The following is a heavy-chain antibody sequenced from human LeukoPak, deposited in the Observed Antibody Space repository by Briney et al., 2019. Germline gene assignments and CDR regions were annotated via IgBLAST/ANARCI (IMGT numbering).Heavy chain of an antibody. Sequence: ASVKVSCKASGGTFSSYAISWVRQAPGQGLEWMGWINPNSGGTNYAQKFQGRVTMTMDTSMSTAYMELSRLTSDDTAVYYCARAGGRSWFDPWGQGTLVTVSS. J-gene: IGHJ5*02. CDR3: ARAGGRSWFDP. CDR1: GGTFSSYA. CDR2: INPNSGGT. V-gene: IGHV1-2*02.